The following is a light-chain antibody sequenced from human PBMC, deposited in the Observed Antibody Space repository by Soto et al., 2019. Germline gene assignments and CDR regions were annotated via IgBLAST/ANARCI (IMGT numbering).Light chain of an antibody. CDR2: DAS. J-gene: IGKJ1*01. Sequence: EIVLTQSPATLSLSPGERATLSCRASQSVSSYLAWYQQKPGQAPRLLIYDASNRATGIPARFGGSGSGTDFTLTISSLQSEDFAVYYCQQYNNWPWTFGQGTKVDIK. CDR3: QQYNNWPWT. V-gene: IGKV3-11*01. CDR1: QSVSSY.